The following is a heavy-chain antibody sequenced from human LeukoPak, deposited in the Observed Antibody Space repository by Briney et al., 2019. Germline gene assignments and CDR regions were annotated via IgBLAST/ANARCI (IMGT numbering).Heavy chain of an antibody. J-gene: IGHJ4*02. D-gene: IGHD2-2*01. V-gene: IGHV5-10-1*01. CDR3: ARHAAYCSSTSCYSSRYYFDY. CDR1: GYSFTSYW. Sequence: GESLRISCKGSGYSFTSYWISWVRQMPGIGLEWMGRIDPSDSYTNYSPSFQGHVTISADKSISTAYLQWSSLKASDTAMYYCARHAAYCSSTSCYSSRYYFDYWGQGTLVTVSS. CDR2: IDPSDSYT.